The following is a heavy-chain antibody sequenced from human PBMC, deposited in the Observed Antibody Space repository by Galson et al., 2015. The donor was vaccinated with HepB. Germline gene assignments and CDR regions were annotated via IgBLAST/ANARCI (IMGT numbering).Heavy chain of an antibody. Sequence: SLRLSCAASGFTFSSYAMHWVRQAPGKGLEWVAVISYDGSNKYYADSVKGRFTISRDNSKNTLYLQMNSLRAEDTAVYYCAREEQAPGPHVPFDYWGQGTLVTVSS. D-gene: IGHD1/OR15-1a*01. V-gene: IGHV3-30-3*01. CDR3: AREEQAPGPHVPFDY. CDR1: GFTFSSYA. CDR2: ISYDGSNK. J-gene: IGHJ4*02.